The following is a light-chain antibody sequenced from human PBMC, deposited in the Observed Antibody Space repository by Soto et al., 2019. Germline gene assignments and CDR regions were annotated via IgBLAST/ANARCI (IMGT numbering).Light chain of an antibody. CDR1: QSVSSSY. V-gene: IGKV3-20*01. CDR3: QQYGSSRT. Sequence: EIVLTQSPGTLSLSPGERATLSCRASQSVSSSYLACYQQKPGQAPRLLIYGASSRATGIPDRFSGSGSGTDFTLTISRLEPEAFAVYYCQQYGSSRTFGQGTTVDIK. CDR2: GAS. J-gene: IGKJ1*01.